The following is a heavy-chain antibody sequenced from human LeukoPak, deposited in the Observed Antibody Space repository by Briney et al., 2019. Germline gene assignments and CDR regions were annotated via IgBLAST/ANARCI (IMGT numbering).Heavy chain of an antibody. Sequence: GGSLRLSCAASEFSSYSMNWVRQAPGKGLEWVSYISSSSSTIYYADSVKGRFTISRDNAKNSLYLQMNSLRAEDTAVYYCARGWLGSSSEGFGYWGQGTLVTVSS. CDR2: ISSSSSTI. D-gene: IGHD6-6*01. J-gene: IGHJ4*02. V-gene: IGHV3-48*01. CDR1: EFSSYS. CDR3: ARGWLGSSSEGFGY.